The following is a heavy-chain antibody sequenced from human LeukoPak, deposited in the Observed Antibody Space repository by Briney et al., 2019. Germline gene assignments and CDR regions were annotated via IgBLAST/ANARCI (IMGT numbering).Heavy chain of an antibody. CDR2: MYLSGTT. Sequence: PSGTLSLTCTVSGDSINSLDLWSWVRQPPGKGLAWIGEMYLSGTTHSNPSVKSRVTISIDKSKDQFFLNLSSVTAADTAVYYCAGLVGRYSSGLYYYYFDYWGQGTLVTVSS. D-gene: IGHD3-22*01. V-gene: IGHV4-4*02. CDR1: GDSINSLDL. CDR3: AGLVGRYSSGLYYYYFDY. J-gene: IGHJ4*02.